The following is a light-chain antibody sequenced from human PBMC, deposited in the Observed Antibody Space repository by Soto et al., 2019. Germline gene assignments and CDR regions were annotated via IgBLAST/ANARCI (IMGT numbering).Light chain of an antibody. CDR1: QSVSSD. Sequence: EIVLIPSAATPLISTGERATLSCRASQSVSSDLAWYQQKPGQAPRLLIYGASTRATGIPARFSGSGSGTEFTLTISSLQSEDFAVYYCQHYNNWPPRTFGQGTKVDI. CDR2: GAS. V-gene: IGKV3-15*01. CDR3: QHYNNWPPRT. J-gene: IGKJ1*01.